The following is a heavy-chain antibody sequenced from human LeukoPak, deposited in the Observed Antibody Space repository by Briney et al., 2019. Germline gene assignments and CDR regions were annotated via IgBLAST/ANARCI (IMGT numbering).Heavy chain of an antibody. V-gene: IGHV4-34*01. CDR1: GGSFSGYY. CDR2: INHSGST. CDR3: ARHLKRGYYDILTGYWGGFDY. J-gene: IGHJ4*02. D-gene: IGHD3-9*01. Sequence: SETLSLTCAVYGGSFSGYYWSWIRQPPGKGLEWIGEINHSGSTNYNPSLKSRVTISVDTSKSQFSLKLSSVTAADTAVYYCARHLKRGYYDILTGYWGGFDYWGQGTLVTVSS.